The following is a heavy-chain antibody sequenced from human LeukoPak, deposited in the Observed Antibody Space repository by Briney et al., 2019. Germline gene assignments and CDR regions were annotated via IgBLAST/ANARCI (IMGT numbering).Heavy chain of an antibody. CDR1: GFTVSSNY. J-gene: IGHJ4*02. CDR3: VSSSYYDSGGPPRDY. D-gene: IGHD3-22*01. V-gene: IGHV3-66*01. Sequence: GGSLRLSCAASGFTVSSNYMSWVRQAPGRGLEWVSVIYSGGSTYYADSVKGRFTISRDNSKNTLFLQMNSLRAGDTAVYYCVSSSYYDSGGPPRDYWGQGTLVIVSS. CDR2: IYSGGST.